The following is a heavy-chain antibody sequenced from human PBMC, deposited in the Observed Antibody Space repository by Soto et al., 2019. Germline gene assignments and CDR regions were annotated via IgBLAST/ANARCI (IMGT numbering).Heavy chain of an antibody. J-gene: IGHJ6*02. D-gene: IGHD3-10*01. CDR2: ISGSGGST. Sequence: GGSLRLSCAASGFTFSSYAMNWVRQAPGKGLEWVSAISGSGGSTYYADSVKGRFTISRDNSKNTLYLQMNSLRAEDTAVYYCAKGAYYYGSGSYHNSYYYYYGMDVWGQGTTVTVSS. CDR3: AKGAYYYGSGSYHNSYYYYYGMDV. CDR1: GFTFSSYA. V-gene: IGHV3-23*01.